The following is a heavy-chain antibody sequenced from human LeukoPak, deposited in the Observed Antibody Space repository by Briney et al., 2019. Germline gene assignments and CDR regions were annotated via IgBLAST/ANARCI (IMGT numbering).Heavy chain of an antibody. J-gene: IGHJ4*02. D-gene: IGHD3-22*01. CDR1: GFTFSDYY. CDR3: AREGGGYYDSSGYYYVPHFDY. Sequence: GGSLRLSCAASGFTFSDYYMSWIRQAPGKGREWVSYISSSGSTIYYADSVKGRFTISRDNAKNSLYLQMNSLRAEDTAVYYCAREGGGYYDSSGYYYVPHFDYWGQGTLVTVSS. V-gene: IGHV3-11*04. CDR2: ISSSGSTI.